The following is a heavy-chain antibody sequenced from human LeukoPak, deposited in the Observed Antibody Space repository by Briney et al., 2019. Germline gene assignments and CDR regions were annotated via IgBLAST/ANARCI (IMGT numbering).Heavy chain of an antibody. D-gene: IGHD1-14*01. CDR3: ARETDTFDI. CDR1: GYTFADYL. J-gene: IGHJ3*02. Sequence: ASVTVSCKASGYTFADYLIHWVRQAPGQGFEWMGWISPKKGDTHLAQKFQGRVTMTRDTSITTAYMELKSLRSDDTAVYYCARETDTFDIWGQGTMVTVSS. V-gene: IGHV1-2*02. CDR2: ISPKKGDT.